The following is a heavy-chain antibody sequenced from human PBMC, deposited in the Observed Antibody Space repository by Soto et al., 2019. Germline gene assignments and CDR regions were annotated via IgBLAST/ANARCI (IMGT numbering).Heavy chain of an antibody. CDR1: GGSFSGYY. D-gene: IGHD3-9*01. Sequence: NPSETLSLTCAVYGGSFSGYYWSWIRQPPGKGLEWIGEINHSGSTNYNPSLKSRVTISVDTSKNQFSLKLSSVTAADTAVYYCARAGDILTGYQPTFDYWGQGTLVTVSS. CDR2: INHSGST. J-gene: IGHJ4*02. CDR3: ARAGDILTGYQPTFDY. V-gene: IGHV4-34*01.